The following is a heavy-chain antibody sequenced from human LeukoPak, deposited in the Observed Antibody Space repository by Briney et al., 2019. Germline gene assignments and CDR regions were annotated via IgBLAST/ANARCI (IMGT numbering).Heavy chain of an antibody. CDR3: ARDTGHGMDV. D-gene: IGHD4-17*01. V-gene: IGHV3-74*01. CDR2: MNSDGSST. J-gene: IGHJ6*02. Sequence: GGSLRLSRAASGFTFSSYWMHWVRQAPGKGLLWVSRMNSDGSSTSYADSVKGRFTISRDNAKNTLYLQMNSLRAEDTAVYHCARDTGHGMDVWGQGTTVTASS. CDR1: GFTFSSYW.